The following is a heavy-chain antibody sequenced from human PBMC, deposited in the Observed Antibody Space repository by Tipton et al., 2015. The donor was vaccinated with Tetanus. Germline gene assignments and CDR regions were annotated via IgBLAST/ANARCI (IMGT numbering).Heavy chain of an antibody. CDR1: GYTFGAYD. CDR3: ARGGYFDYRLYLPWFDP. V-gene: IGHV1-8*01. CDR2: MNTNTGDT. Sequence: QSGPEVKKPGASVKVSCKASGYTFGAYDINWVRQASGQGLEWMGWMNTNTGDTGSAPNFQGRLTMTRDTSASTAYMELSSLRSDDTAVYFCARGGYFDYRLYLPWFDPWGQGTLVTVSS. D-gene: IGHD3-9*01. J-gene: IGHJ5*02.